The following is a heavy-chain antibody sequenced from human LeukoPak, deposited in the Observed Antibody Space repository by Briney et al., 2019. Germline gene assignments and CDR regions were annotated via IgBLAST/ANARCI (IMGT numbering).Heavy chain of an antibody. V-gene: IGHV4-59*01. Sequence: SETLSLTCTVSGGSISSYYWSWIRQPPGKGLEWIGYIYYSGSTNYNPSLKSRVTISVDTSKNQFSLKLSSVTAADTAVYYCARLGDPDDAFDIWGQGTMVTVSS. CDR2: IYYSGST. CDR1: GGSISSYY. CDR3: ARLGDPDDAFDI. J-gene: IGHJ3*02. D-gene: IGHD3-10*01.